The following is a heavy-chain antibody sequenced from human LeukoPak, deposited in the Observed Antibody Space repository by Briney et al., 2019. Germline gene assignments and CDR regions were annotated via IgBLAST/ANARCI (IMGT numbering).Heavy chain of an antibody. D-gene: IGHD6-19*01. CDR2: IYYSGST. Sequence: SETLSLTCTVSGGSISSYYWSWIRQPPGKGLEWIGYIYYSGSTNYNPSLKSRVTISVDTSKNQFSLKLSSVTAADTAVYYCARHGTSGWCPADYWGQGTLVTVSS. CDR1: GGSISSYY. CDR3: ARHGTSGWCPADY. V-gene: IGHV4-59*08. J-gene: IGHJ4*02.